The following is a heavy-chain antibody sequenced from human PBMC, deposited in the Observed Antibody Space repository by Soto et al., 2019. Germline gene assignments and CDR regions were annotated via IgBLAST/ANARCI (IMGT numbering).Heavy chain of an antibody. Sequence: QVQLVQSGAEVKKPGASVKVSCKASGYTFTSYDINWVRQATGQGLEWMGWMNPNSGNTGYAQKFQGRVTLTRNNSISTASMELSSLRSEDTAVYYCARAGELLRYFDWLSKYNWFDPWGQGTLVTVSS. J-gene: IGHJ5*02. CDR2: MNPNSGNT. D-gene: IGHD3-9*01. V-gene: IGHV1-8*01. CDR1: GYTFTSYD. CDR3: ARAGELLRYFDWLSKYNWFDP.